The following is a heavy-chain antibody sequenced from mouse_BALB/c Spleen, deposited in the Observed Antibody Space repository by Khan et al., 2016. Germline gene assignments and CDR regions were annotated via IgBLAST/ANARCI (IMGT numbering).Heavy chain of an antibody. J-gene: IGHJ4*01. CDR1: GYSITSGYY. Sequence: EVQLQESGPGLVKPSQSLSLTCSVTGYSITSGYYWNWIRQFPGNNLEWMGYISYDGSNNYNPSLKNRISIARDPSKNQFFLKLDSVTTEEKSTYYCARLRRVYTMNYWGQGTSVTVSS. CDR2: ISYDGSN. V-gene: IGHV3-6*02. CDR3: ARLRRVYTMNY. D-gene: IGHD2-12*01.